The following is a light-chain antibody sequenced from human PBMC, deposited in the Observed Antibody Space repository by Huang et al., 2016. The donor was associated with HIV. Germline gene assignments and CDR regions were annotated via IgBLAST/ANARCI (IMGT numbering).Light chain of an antibody. CDR1: QSVSSGY. CDR2: GVS. CDR3: QQYDSSPGT. V-gene: IGKV3-20*01. Sequence: EIVLTQSPGTLSLSPGERATLSCGASQSVSSGYLAWYQKRPGQAHRLLIFGVSTRATGIPDRVSGSGSGTDFTLTISRLEPEDFAVYYCQQYDSSPGTFGQGTKVEIK. J-gene: IGKJ1*01.